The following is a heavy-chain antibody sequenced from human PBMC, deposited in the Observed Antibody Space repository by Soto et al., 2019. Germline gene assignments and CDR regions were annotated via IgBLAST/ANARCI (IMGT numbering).Heavy chain of an antibody. CDR1: GASISSGDYS. V-gene: IGHV4-30-2*01. CDR2: IHHGGTP. Sequence: SETLSLTCAVSGASISSGDYSWSWVRQPPGKGLEWIGHIHHGGTPYYKASLKSRVTISQDRSKNQFSLSLSSVTAADTAMYFCARVLYSGLEYFFHCWCQATLVSVSS. D-gene: IGHD5-12*01. J-gene: IGHJ4*02. CDR3: ARVLYSGLEYFFHC.